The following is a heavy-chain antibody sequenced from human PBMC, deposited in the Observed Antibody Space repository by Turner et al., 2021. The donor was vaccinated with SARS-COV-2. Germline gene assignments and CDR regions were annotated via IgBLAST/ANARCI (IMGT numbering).Heavy chain of an antibody. J-gene: IGHJ4*02. CDR3: ARGEVGYCSGGRCYSGSY. Sequence: QVQLVQSGAEVKKPGSSVKVSCKASGGTFSSYAISWVRQAPGQGLEWMGGIIPIFGTANYAQKFQGRVTITADESTSTAYMELSSMRSEDTAVYYCARGEVGYCSGGRCYSGSYWGQGTLVTVSS. V-gene: IGHV1-69*01. D-gene: IGHD2-15*01. CDR1: GGTFSSYA. CDR2: IIPIFGTA.